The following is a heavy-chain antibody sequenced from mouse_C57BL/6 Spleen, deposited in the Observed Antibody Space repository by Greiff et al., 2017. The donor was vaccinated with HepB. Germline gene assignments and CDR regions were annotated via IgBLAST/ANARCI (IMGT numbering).Heavy chain of an antibody. CDR3: AKRGGYDYDGDWYFDV. CDR2: IWRGGST. V-gene: IGHV2-5*01. CDR1: GFSLTSYG. J-gene: IGHJ1*03. Sequence: VKLQESGPGLVQPSQSLSITCTVSGFSLTSYGVHWVRQSPGKGLEWLGVIWRGGSTDYNAAFMSRLSITKDNSKSQVFFKINSLQADDTAIYYCAKRGGYDYDGDWYFDVWGTGTTVTVSS. D-gene: IGHD2-4*01.